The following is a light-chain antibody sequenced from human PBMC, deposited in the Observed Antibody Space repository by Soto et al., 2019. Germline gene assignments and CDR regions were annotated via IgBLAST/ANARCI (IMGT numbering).Light chain of an antibody. CDR1: QSISSY. V-gene: IGKV1-39*01. CDR2: AAS. CDR3: QQSYTAPLT. Sequence: DIQMTQSPSSLSASVGDRVTITCRASQSISSYLNWYQQKPGKAPKLLIYAASSLQRGVPSRFSGSGSGTDFPLTIISLQPEDFAAYYCQQSYTAPLTFGGGTKVYLK. J-gene: IGKJ4*01.